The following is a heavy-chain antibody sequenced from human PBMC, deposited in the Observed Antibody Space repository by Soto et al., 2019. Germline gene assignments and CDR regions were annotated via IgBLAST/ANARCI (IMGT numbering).Heavy chain of an antibody. CDR1: GGTFSTYT. Sequence: SVEVSCKASGGTFSTYTMNWVRQAPGQGLEWMGGIIPMFGRPNYAQKFQGRLTITADKSTSTAYMELSSLRSEDTAVYFCARDRAQNSGYPHPSDAFDIWGQGTMVTVSS. V-gene: IGHV1-69*06. CDR3: ARDRAQNSGYPHPSDAFDI. CDR2: IIPMFGRP. D-gene: IGHD5-12*01. J-gene: IGHJ3*02.